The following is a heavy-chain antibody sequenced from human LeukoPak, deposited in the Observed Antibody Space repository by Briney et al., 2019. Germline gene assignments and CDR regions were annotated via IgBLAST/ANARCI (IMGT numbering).Heavy chain of an antibody. J-gene: IGHJ4*02. D-gene: IGHD3-16*02. CDR1: GGSISSYY. V-gene: IGHV4-39*07. CDR3: ARDAFGGVIVG. Sequence: PSETLSLTCTVSGGSISSYYWGWIRQPPGKGLEWIGSIYYSGSTYYNPSLKSRVTISVDTSKNQFSLKLSSVTAADTAVYYCARDAFGGVIVGWGQGTLVTVSS. CDR2: IYYSGST.